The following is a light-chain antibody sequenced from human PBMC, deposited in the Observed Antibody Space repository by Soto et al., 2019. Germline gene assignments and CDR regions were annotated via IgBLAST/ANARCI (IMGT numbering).Light chain of an antibody. Sequence: QSALTQPPSASGSPGQSVTISCTGTSRDVGGYNYVSWYQQHPGKAPKLMIYEVSKRPSGVPDRFSGSKSGNTASLTVSGLQAEDEADYYCSLYAGSNKLAVFGGGTKLTVL. CDR2: EVS. CDR3: SLYAGSNKLAV. V-gene: IGLV2-8*01. J-gene: IGLJ7*01. CDR1: SRDVGGYNY.